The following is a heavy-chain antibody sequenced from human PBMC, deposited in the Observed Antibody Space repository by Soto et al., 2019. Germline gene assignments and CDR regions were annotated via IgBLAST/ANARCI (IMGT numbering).Heavy chain of an antibody. Sequence: SETLSLTCTVSGASISVHSYYWTWIRQPPGKGLGWIGSSYYSGTTYFNPSLKSRATISVDTSKNQFSLRLTSVTAADTAIYYCTRQYNWNDNYFDPWGPGALVTVSS. CDR1: GASISVHSYY. CDR2: SYYSGTT. J-gene: IGHJ5*02. V-gene: IGHV4-39*01. CDR3: TRQYNWNDNYFDP. D-gene: IGHD1-20*01.